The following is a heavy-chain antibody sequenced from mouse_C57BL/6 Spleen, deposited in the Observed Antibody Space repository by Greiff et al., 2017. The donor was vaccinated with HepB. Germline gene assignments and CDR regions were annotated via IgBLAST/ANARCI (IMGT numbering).Heavy chain of an antibody. CDR2: ISSGGSYT. J-gene: IGHJ1*03. CDR1: GFTFSSYG. CDR3: ARRYYFDV. Sequence: DVMLVESGGDLVKPGGSLKLSCAASGFTFSSYGMSWVRQTPDKRLEWVATISSGGSYTYYPDSVKGRFTISRDNAKNTLYLQMSSLKSEDTAMYYCARRYYFDVWGTGTTVTVSS. V-gene: IGHV5-6*02.